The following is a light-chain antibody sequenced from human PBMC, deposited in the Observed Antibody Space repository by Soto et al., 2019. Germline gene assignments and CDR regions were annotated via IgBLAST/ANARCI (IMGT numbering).Light chain of an antibody. CDR3: QAWDRSTVV. Sequence: SYELTQTPSVSVSPGQTASITCSGDNLGDRFVCWYQQKPGQYPVLVMYQNTKRPSGIPERFSASNSENTATLMISGTQAMDEGDYYCQAWDRSTVVFGGGTKLTVL. CDR2: QNT. CDR1: NLGDRF. J-gene: IGLJ2*01. V-gene: IGLV3-1*01.